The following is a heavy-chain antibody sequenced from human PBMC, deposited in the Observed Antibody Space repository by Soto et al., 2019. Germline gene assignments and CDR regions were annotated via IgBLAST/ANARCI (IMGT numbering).Heavy chain of an antibody. CDR2: IIHTGST. V-gene: IGHV4-34*12. D-gene: IGHD1-1*01. Sequence: SETLSLTCGVFGGSFSGYYWSWLRQPPGKGLEWIGGIIHTGSTNYNPSLKSRVTMSIDTSKKQFSLKLSSVTAAETAVYSCAPQVLPTATKKPWGQGTLVTVSS. CDR1: GGSFSGYY. J-gene: IGHJ4*02. CDR3: APQVLPTATKKP.